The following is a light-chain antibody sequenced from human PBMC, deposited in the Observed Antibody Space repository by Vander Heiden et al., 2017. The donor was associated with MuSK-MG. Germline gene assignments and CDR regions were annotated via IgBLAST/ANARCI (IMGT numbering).Light chain of an antibody. CDR1: SSNSGSNY. V-gene: IGLV1-47*01. CDR3: AAWDDSLSGRVV. CDR2: RNN. J-gene: IGLJ2*01. Sequence: QSVLTQPPSASGTPGQRVPISCSGSSSNSGSNYVYWYQQLPGTAPNLLIYRNNQRPSGVPARFSGSKSGTSASLAISGLRSEDEADYYCAAWDDSLSGRVVFGGGTKLTVL.